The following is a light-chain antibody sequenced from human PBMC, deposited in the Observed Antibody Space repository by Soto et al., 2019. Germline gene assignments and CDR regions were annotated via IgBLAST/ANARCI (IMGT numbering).Light chain of an antibody. V-gene: IGKV1-39*01. CDR1: QSISNY. J-gene: IGKJ3*01. CDR3: QHGYSIVSFT. Sequence: DIQMTQSPSSLSASVGDRVTITCRASQSISNYLNWYQQKPGKAPKLLIYGASTLQSGVPSRFSGSGSVTDFTLTISSLQPEDFATYYCQHGYSIVSFTFGPRTKVDIK. CDR2: GAS.